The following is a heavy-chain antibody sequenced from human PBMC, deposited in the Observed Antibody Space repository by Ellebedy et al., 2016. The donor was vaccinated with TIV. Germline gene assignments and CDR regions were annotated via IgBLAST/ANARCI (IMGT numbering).Heavy chain of an antibody. CDR1: GYTFTSYG. Sequence: SVKVSXXASGYTFTSYGISWVRQAPGQGLEWMGRIIPILGIANYAQKFQGRVTMTRDTSTSTVYMELSSLRSEDTAVYYCARGIGYDSSQHWGQGTLVTVSS. CDR3: ARGIGYDSSQH. J-gene: IGHJ1*01. V-gene: IGHV1-69*04. CDR2: IIPILGIA. D-gene: IGHD5-12*01.